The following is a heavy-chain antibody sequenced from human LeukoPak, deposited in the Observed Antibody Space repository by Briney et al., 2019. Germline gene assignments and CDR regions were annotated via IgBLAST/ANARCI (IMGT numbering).Heavy chain of an antibody. Sequence: PGGSLRLSCAASGFTVSSNYMSWVRQAPGKGLEWVSVTYSGGSTYYADSVKGRFTISRDNSKNTLYLQMNSLRAEDTAVYYCARLWFGEYYFDYWGQGTLVTVSS. J-gene: IGHJ4*02. V-gene: IGHV3-53*01. CDR3: ARLWFGEYYFDY. D-gene: IGHD3-10*01. CDR2: TYSGGST. CDR1: GFTVSSNY.